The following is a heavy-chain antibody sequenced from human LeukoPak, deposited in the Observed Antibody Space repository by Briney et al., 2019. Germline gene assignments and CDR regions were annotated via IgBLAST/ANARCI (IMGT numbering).Heavy chain of an antibody. V-gene: IGHV4-38-2*01. CDR3: AKSNGYGLVDI. CDR2: IYHSGTT. Sequence: SETLSLTCSASGYSIYSTYYWGWIRQPPGKGLEWIGYIYHSGTTYYNPSLTSRVLVSMDTSQNQLSLKLNSVTAADTAVYYCAKSNGYGLVDIWGQGTMVTVSA. D-gene: IGHD3-10*01. J-gene: IGHJ3*01. CDR1: GYSIYSTYY.